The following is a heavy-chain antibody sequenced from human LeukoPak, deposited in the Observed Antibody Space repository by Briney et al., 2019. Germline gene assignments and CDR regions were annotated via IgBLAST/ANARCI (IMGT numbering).Heavy chain of an antibody. Sequence: SETLSLTCTVSGGSISSSSYYWGWIRQPPGKGLEWIGSIYYSGSTYYNPSLKSRVTISVDTSKNQFSLKLSSVTAADTAVYYCASQSQYCSSTSRFGGPVGYWGQGTLVTVSS. D-gene: IGHD2-2*01. CDR2: IYYSGST. V-gene: IGHV4-39*01. J-gene: IGHJ4*02. CDR1: GGSISSSSYY. CDR3: ASQSQYCSSTSRFGGPVGY.